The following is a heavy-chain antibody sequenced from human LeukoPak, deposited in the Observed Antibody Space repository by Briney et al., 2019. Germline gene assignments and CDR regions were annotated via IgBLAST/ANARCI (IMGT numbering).Heavy chain of an antibody. V-gene: IGHV3-9*01. CDR2: ISWNSGSI. Sequence: GRSLRLSCAASGFTFDDYAMHWVRQAPGKGLEWVAGISWNSGSIGYADSVKGRFTISRDNANNSLYLQMNSLRAEDTALYYCAKANYYRNYFDYWGQGTLVTVSS. CDR1: GFTFDDYA. D-gene: IGHD3-10*01. CDR3: AKANYYRNYFDY. J-gene: IGHJ4*02.